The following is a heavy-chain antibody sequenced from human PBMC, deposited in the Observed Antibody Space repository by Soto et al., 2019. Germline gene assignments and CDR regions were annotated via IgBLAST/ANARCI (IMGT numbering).Heavy chain of an antibody. CDR1: GFTFGDYA. CDR2: IRSKAYGGTT. V-gene: IGHV3-49*03. CDR3: TRTRVKLWGPPFDY. J-gene: IGHJ4*02. Sequence: GGSLRLSCTASGFTFGDYAMSWFRQAPGKGLEWVGFIRSKAYGGTTEYAASVKGRFTISRDDSKSIAYLQMNSLKTEDTAVYYCTRTRVKLWGPPFDYWGQGTLVTVSS. D-gene: IGHD3-10*01.